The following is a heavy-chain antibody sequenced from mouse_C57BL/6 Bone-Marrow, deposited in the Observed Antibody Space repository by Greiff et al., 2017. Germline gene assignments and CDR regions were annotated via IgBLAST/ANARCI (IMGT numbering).Heavy chain of an antibody. Sequence: EVQLQQSGAELVRPAPSVKLSCTASGFNIKDDYMHWVKQRPEQGLEWIGWIDPENGDTEYASKFQGKATITADTSSNTAYLQLSSLTSVDTAVYYCTAVVHYWGQGTTLTVSS. D-gene: IGHD1-1*01. CDR1: GFNIKDDY. V-gene: IGHV14-4*01. CDR3: TAVVHY. J-gene: IGHJ2*01. CDR2: IDPENGDT.